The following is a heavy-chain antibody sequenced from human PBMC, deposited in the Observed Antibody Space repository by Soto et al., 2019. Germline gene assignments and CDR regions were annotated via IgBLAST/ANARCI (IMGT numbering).Heavy chain of an antibody. Sequence: PSETLSLTCTVSGGSISSDYWSWIRQPPGKGLEWIGDIYYSGSTNYNPSLKSRVTISVDTSKNQFSLKLSSVTAADTAVYYCAREAQRGYSYGYFDYWGQGTLVTVS. V-gene: IGHV4-59*01. J-gene: IGHJ4*02. CDR1: GGSISSDY. CDR2: IYYSGST. D-gene: IGHD5-18*01. CDR3: AREAQRGYSYGYFDY.